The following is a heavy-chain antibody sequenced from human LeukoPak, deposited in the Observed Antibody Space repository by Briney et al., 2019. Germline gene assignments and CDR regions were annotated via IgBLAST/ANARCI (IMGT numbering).Heavy chain of an antibody. CDR1: GFTFSSYA. CDR3: AKPSNFWTGYLDY. V-gene: IGHV3-23*01. J-gene: IGHJ4*02. D-gene: IGHD3/OR15-3a*01. CDR2: ISGSGGST. Sequence: PGGSLRLSCAASGFTFSSYAMSWVRQAPGKGLEWVSVISGSGGSTYYADSVKGRFTISRDNSKDTLFLQMNSLRTEDTAVYYCAKPSNFWTGYLDYWGQGALVTVSS.